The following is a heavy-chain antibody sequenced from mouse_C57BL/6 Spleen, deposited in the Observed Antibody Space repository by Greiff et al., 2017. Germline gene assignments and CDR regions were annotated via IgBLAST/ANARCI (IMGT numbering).Heavy chain of an antibody. Sequence: QVQLQQPGAELVKPGASVTLSCKASGYTFTSYWMHWVKQRPGQGLEWIGMIHPNSGSTNYNEKFKSKATLTVDKSSSTAYMQLSSLTSEDSAVYYCARSYYSNAMDYWGQGTSVTVSS. D-gene: IGHD2-5*01. V-gene: IGHV1-64*01. J-gene: IGHJ4*01. CDR2: IHPNSGST. CDR1: GYTFTSYW. CDR3: ARSYYSNAMDY.